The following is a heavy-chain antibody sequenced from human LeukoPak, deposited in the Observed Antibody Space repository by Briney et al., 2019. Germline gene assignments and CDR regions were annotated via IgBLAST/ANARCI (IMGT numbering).Heavy chain of an antibody. CDR3: ARADILTGSDAFDI. CDR1: GGSISDSL. J-gene: IGHJ3*02. V-gene: IGHV4-59*01. CDR2: IYYSGST. D-gene: IGHD3-9*01. Sequence: SETLSLTCTVSGGSISDSLWSWIRQPPGKGLEWIGYIYYSGSTNYNPSLKSRVTISVDTSKNQFSLKLSSVTAADTAVYYCARADILTGSDAFDIWGQGTMVTVSS.